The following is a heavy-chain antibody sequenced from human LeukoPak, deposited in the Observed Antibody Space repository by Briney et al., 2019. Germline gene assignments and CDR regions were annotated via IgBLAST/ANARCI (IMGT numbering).Heavy chain of an antibody. CDR3: ARVRTEWYIDL. J-gene: IGHJ2*01. Sequence: GGSLRLSCAGSGFIFNSHWMTWVRQAPGVGLEWVGNIRQDGDEKFYADSVRGRFTISRDNAKNSLYPHLNSLRAEDTAIYCARVRTEWYIDLWGRGTLVTVSP. D-gene: IGHD2-8*02. CDR2: IRQDGDEK. V-gene: IGHV3-7*01. CDR1: GFIFNSHW.